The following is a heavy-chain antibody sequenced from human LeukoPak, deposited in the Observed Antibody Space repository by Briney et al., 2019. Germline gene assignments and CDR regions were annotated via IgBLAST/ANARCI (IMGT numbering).Heavy chain of an antibody. D-gene: IGHD2-15*01. CDR3: ARDRSNSDV. Sequence: ASVKVSCKASGYTFINYGISWVRQAPGQGLEWMGWISVYKGDTNYAQEFQGRVTMTTDKSTSTAYMELRSLRSDDTAVYFCARDRSNSDVWGQGTTVTVSS. CDR2: ISVYKGDT. V-gene: IGHV1-18*01. CDR1: GYTFINYG. J-gene: IGHJ6*02.